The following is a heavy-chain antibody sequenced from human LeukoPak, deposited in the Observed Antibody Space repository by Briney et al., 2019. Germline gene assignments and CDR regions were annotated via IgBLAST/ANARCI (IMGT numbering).Heavy chain of an antibody. CDR1: GYTFTSHY. J-gene: IGHJ4*02. V-gene: IGHV1-46*01. CDR3: AIYGSGSYYKDPLGY. D-gene: IGHD3-10*01. Sequence: ASVKVSCKASGYTFTSHYMHWVRQAPEKGLEWMGIINPTGDSTSYAQKLQGRVTMTKDTSTDTAYMELSSLRSEDTAVYYCAIYGSGSYYKDPLGYWGQGTLVTVSS. CDR2: INPTGDST.